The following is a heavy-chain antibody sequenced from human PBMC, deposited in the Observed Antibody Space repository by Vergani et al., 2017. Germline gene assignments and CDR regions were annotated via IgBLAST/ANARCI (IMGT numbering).Heavy chain of an antibody. CDR3: AKSWYFDWLYHYFDY. Sequence: QVQLVQSGAEVKKPGASVKVSCKASGYTFTSYGISWVRQAPGQGLEWMGWISAYNGNTNYAQKLQGRVTMTTDTSTSTAYMELRSLRSDDTAVYYCAKSWYFDWLYHYFDYWGQGTLVTVSS. V-gene: IGHV1-18*04. J-gene: IGHJ4*02. CDR1: GYTFTSYG. CDR2: ISAYNGNT. D-gene: IGHD3-9*01.